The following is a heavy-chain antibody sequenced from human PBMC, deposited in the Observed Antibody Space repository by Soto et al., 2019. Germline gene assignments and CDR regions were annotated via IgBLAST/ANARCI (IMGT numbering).Heavy chain of an antibody. V-gene: IGHV3-30*18. CDR3: VKDYEWLLPDYYYGMDV. CDR2: ISYDGSNK. CDR1: GFTFSSYG. D-gene: IGHD3-22*01. Sequence: GGSLRLSCAASGFTFSSYGMHWVRQAPGKGLEWVAVISYDGSNKYYADSVKGRFTISRDNSKNTLYLQMNSLRAEDTAVYYCVKDYEWLLPDYYYGMDVWGQGTTVTVSS. J-gene: IGHJ6*02.